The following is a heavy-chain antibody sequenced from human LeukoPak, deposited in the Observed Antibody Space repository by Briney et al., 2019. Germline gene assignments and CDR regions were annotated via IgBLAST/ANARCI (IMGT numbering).Heavy chain of an antibody. CDR3: ARDIGCGWGGYYYGMDV. J-gene: IGHJ6*02. Sequence: GGSLTLSCTPSGCPYSRFEMIWVRQSPGRGGEWGSYISSSGGTIYYADCVMGRFTISRDNAQNSLYLQMNSLRAEDTAVYYCARDIGCGWGGYYYGMDVWGQGTTVTVSS. D-gene: IGHD3-16*01. CDR1: GCPYSRFE. V-gene: IGHV3-48*03. CDR2: ISSSGGTI.